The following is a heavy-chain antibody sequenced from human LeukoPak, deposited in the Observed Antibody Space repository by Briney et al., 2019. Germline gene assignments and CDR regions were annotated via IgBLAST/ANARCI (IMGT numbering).Heavy chain of an antibody. J-gene: IGHJ6*03. CDR3: AGSLRLDYYYYYYMDV. D-gene: IGHD3-10*01. Sequence: GGSLRLSCAASGFTFSSYAMSWVRQAPGKGLEWVSAISGSGGSTYYADSVKGRFTISRDNSKNTLYLQMNSLRAEDTAVYYCAGSLRLDYYYYYYMDVWGKGTTVTVSS. CDR2: ISGSGGST. V-gene: IGHV3-23*01. CDR1: GFTFSSYA.